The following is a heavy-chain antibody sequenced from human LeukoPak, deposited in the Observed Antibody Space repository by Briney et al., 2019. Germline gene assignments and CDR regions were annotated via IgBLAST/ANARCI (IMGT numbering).Heavy chain of an antibody. CDR3: TTDYDYGDYEETPPDY. CDR1: GFTFSDYY. D-gene: IGHD4-17*01. J-gene: IGHJ4*02. CDR2: ISSSDSTI. Sequence: PGGSLRLSCAASGFTFSDYYMSWIRQAPGKGLEWVSYISSSDSTIYYADSVKGRFTISRDNAKNSLYLQMNSLRAEDTAVYYCTTDYDYGDYEETPPDYWGQGTLVTVSS. V-gene: IGHV3-11*01.